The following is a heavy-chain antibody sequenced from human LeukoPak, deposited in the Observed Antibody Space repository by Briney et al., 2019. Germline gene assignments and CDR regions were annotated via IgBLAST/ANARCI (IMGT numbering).Heavy chain of an antibody. D-gene: IGHD7-27*01. CDR1: GFMFSKYW. V-gene: IGHV3-7*01. J-gene: IGHJ3*01. CDR2: IMGDGIEK. Sequence: GGSLRLSCTGSGFMFSKYWMTWVRQAPGKGLEWVVYIMGDGIEKYYVDSVKGRFTISRDNAGNSLFLQANSMRAEDTAVYYCASEINWGSGAFDVWGQGTMVTVS. CDR3: ASEINWGSGAFDV.